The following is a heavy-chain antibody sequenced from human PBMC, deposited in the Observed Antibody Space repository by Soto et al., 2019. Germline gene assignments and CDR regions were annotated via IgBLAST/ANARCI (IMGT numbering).Heavy chain of an antibody. D-gene: IGHD3-10*01. CDR1: GFTFSSYA. Sequence: EVQLLESGGGLVQPGGSLRLSCAASGFTFSSYAMSWVRQAPGKGLEWVSGISGSGGTTYYTDSVKGRFTISRDNSKNTLYLQMCSLRAEDTAVYYCAKDSHYYGSGSYYGWGQGTLVTVSS. J-gene: IGHJ4*02. CDR2: ISGSGGTT. CDR3: AKDSHYYGSGSYYG. V-gene: IGHV3-23*01.